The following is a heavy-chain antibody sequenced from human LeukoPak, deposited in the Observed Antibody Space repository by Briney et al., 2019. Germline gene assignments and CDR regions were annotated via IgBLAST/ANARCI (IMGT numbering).Heavy chain of an antibody. V-gene: IGHV3-21*01. CDR3: ARAGDNTTMVTQ. Sequence: PGGSLRLSCAVSGFSFSSYGINWVRQAPGKGLEWVSFISSGSNYIYYADSAKGRFTISRDNAMNSLYLQMNSLRAEDTAAYYCARAGDNTTMVTQWGQGTLVTVSS. CDR1: GFSFSSYG. CDR2: ISSGSNYI. J-gene: IGHJ4*02. D-gene: IGHD5-18*01.